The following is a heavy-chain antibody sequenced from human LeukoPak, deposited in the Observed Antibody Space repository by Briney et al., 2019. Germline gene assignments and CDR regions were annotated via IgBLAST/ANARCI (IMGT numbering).Heavy chain of an antibody. D-gene: IGHD1-26*01. CDR3: ARDQDPVGCDI. V-gene: IGHV1-18*01. Sequence: GASVKVSCKASIYTLTNYGISWVRHAPGQGLEWMGWISAYNGNTNYAQNLQGRVTMTTDTSTNTAYMELRSLRSDDTAVYYCARDQDPVGCDIWGQGTMVTVSS. CDR2: ISAYNGNT. J-gene: IGHJ3*02. CDR1: IYTLTNYG.